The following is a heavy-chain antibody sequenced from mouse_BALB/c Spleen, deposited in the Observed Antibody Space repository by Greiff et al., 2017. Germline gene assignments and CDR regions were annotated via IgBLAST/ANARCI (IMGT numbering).Heavy chain of an antibody. CDR3: ARHEEVSPTGYWYFDV. Sequence: QVQLQQSGAGLVKPGASVKLSCKASGYTFTEYIIHWVKQRSGQGLEWIGWFYPGSGSIKYNEKFKDKATLTADKSSSTVYMELSRLTSEDSAVYFCARHEEVSPTGYWYFDVWGAGTTVTVSS. CDR1: GYTFTEYI. D-gene: IGHD4-1*02. J-gene: IGHJ1*01. CDR2: FYPGSGSI. V-gene: IGHV1-62-2*01.